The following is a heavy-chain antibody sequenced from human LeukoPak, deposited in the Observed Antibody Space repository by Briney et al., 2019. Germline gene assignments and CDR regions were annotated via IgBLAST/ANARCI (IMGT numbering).Heavy chain of an antibody. V-gene: IGHV3-23*01. CDR3: AKSVVRYCSGGSCYYFDY. CDR2: ISGSGGST. J-gene: IGHJ4*02. D-gene: IGHD2-15*01. Sequence: GGSLRPSCAASGFTFSSYAMSWVRQAPGKGLEWVSAISGSGGSTYYADSVKGRFTISRDNSKNTLYLQMNSLRAEDTAVYYCAKSVVRYCSGGSCYYFDYWGQGTLVTVSS. CDR1: GFTFSSYA.